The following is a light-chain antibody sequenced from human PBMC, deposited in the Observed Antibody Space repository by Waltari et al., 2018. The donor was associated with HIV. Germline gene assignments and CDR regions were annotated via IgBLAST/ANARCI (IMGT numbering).Light chain of an antibody. J-gene: IGLJ2*01. CDR3: YSYAGSLL. CDR1: SRDVGGYNY. V-gene: IGLV2-11*01. CDR2: EVS. Sequence: QSALTPPRSVSGSPGQSVTISCPGSSRDVGGYNYVSWYQQHPTKAPKLIIYEVSERPSGVPDRFSGSKSGNRASLTISGLQAEDEADYYCYSYAGSLLFGGGTKLTVL.